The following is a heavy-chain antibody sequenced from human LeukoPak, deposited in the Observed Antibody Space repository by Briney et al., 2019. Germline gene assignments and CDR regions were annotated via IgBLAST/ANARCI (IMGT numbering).Heavy chain of an antibody. CDR1: GFTFSTYW. J-gene: IGHJ4*02. V-gene: IGHV3-74*01. D-gene: IGHD3-22*01. CDR3: ARIEDRGAAFDS. CDR2: SSIDGRTT. Sequence: GGSLRLSCAASGFTFSTYWMHWVRQAPGEGLVWVSRSSIDGRTTSYADSVKGRFTISRDNAKNMLYLQMNSLRAEDTAVYYCARIEDRGAAFDSWGQGTLVTVSS.